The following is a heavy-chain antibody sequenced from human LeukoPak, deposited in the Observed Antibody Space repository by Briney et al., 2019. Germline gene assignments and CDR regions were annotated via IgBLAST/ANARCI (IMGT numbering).Heavy chain of an antibody. V-gene: IGHV3-30*18. Sequence: PGGSLRLSCAASGFTFSSYDMHWVRQAPGKGLEWVAVISYDGSNKYYADSVKGRFTISRDNSKNTLYLQMNSLRGDDTAVYYCAKPQGPWYYYGMDVWGQGTTVTVSS. CDR2: ISYDGSNK. J-gene: IGHJ6*02. CDR3: AKPQGPWYYYGMDV. CDR1: GFTFSSYD.